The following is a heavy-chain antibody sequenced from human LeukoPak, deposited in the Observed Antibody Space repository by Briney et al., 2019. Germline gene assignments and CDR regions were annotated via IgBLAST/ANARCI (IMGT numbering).Heavy chain of an antibody. J-gene: IGHJ3*02. CDR3: ASSSSWYRGAFDI. D-gene: IGHD6-13*01. Sequence: PSETLSLTCTVSGASISSSTYYWGWIRQPPGKGLEWIGSASYSGNTYYNPSLKSRVTISVDTSKNQFSLKLSSVTAADTAVYYCASSSSWYRGAFDIWGQGTMVTVSS. V-gene: IGHV4-39*07. CDR1: GASISSSTYY. CDR2: ASYSGNT.